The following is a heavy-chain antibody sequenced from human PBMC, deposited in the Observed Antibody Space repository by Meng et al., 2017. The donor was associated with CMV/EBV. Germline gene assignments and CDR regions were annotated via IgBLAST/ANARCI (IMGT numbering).Heavy chain of an antibody. CDR2: TRHGGNT. V-gene: IGHV4-38-2*02. Sequence: ESLKISCTVSGYSISSGCYWGWIRQPPGKGLEWIGSTRHGGNTYYKASLKSRVTISADTSNNEFSLRLSSVTAADTAVYYCARVRAPEDFYGSGSYYKGGMDVWGQGTTVTVSS. CDR1: GYSISSGCY. CDR3: ARVRAPEDFYGSGSYYKGGMDV. D-gene: IGHD3-10*01. J-gene: IGHJ6*02.